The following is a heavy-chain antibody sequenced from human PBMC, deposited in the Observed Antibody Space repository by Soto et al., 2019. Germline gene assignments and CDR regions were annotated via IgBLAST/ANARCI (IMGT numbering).Heavy chain of an antibody. Sequence: SETLSLTCTVSGGSISSSSYYWGWIRQPPGKGLEWIGSINYSGSTYYNPSLKSRVTISVDTSKNQFSLKMRSVTAADTAVYYCARRSGISLDYWGQGTLVTVSS. V-gene: IGHV4-39*01. J-gene: IGHJ4*02. CDR3: ARRSGISLDY. CDR1: GGSISSSSYY. CDR2: INYSGST.